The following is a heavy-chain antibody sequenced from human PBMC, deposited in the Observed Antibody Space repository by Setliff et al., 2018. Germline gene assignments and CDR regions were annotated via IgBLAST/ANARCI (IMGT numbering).Heavy chain of an antibody. CDR1: GDTFSSYA. CDR3: VREGVDSRSSTDYRYYMDV. Sequence: GASVKVSCKASGDTFSSYAINWVRQAPGQGLEWMGGIIPIFGTANYAQKFQGRLTITTVGSTSTAYMELSSLRCEDTAVYYCVREGVDSRSSTDYRYYMDVWGKGTTVTVSS. D-gene: IGHD3-22*01. CDR2: IIPIFGTA. J-gene: IGHJ6*03. V-gene: IGHV1-69*05.